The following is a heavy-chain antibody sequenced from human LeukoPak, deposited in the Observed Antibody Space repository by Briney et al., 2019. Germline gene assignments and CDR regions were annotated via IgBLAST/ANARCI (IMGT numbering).Heavy chain of an antibody. CDR3: VRWSYDNSAYYYDH. CDR2: IKQDSSAK. D-gene: IGHD3-22*01. Sequence: GGPLRLSCVASGFTFSRHYMSWVRQAPGKGLEWVANIKQDSSAKAYVDSVKGRFTVSRDNAKNSMSLQMNSLRAEDTAIYYCVRWSYDNSAYYYDHWGQGTLVTVSS. J-gene: IGHJ4*02. V-gene: IGHV3-7*03. CDR1: GFTFSRHY.